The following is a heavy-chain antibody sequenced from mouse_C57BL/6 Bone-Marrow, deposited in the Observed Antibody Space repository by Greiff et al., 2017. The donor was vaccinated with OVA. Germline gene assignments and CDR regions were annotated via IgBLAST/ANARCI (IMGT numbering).Heavy chain of an antibody. CDR3: TTWATMVTTMDY. CDR2: LDPENGDT. Sequence: VQLQQSGAELVRPGASVKLSCTASGFNIKDDYMPWVKQRPEQGLAWIGWLDPENGDTEYASQFQGKATITADTSSNTAYLQLSSLTSEDTAVYYCTTWATMVTTMDYWGQGTSVTGSS. V-gene: IGHV14-4*01. D-gene: IGHD2-2*01. J-gene: IGHJ4*01. CDR1: GFNIKDDY.